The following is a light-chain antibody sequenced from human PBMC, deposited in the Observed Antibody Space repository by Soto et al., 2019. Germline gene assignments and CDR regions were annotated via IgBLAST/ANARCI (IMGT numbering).Light chain of an antibody. J-gene: IGLJ1*01. CDR3: QSYDNSLSGFYV. CDR1: SSNIGATYD. Sequence: QSVLTQPPSVSGAPGQRVTISCTGSSSNIGATYDVHWYQHLPGTAPKLLISAYSNRPSGVPDRFSVSKSGTSASLAITGLQAEDEADYYCQSYDNSLSGFYVFGTGTKVTVL. V-gene: IGLV1-40*01. CDR2: AYS.